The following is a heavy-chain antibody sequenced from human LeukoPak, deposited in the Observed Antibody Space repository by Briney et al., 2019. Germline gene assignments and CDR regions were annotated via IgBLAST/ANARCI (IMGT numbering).Heavy chain of an antibody. CDR3: ARDKRNYDILTGYFPQPGEGIDP. J-gene: IGHJ5*02. V-gene: IGHV3-11*01. Sequence: GGSLRLSCAASGFTFSDYYMSWIRQAPGKGLEWVSYISSSGSTIYYADSVKGRFTISRDNAKNSLYLQMNSLRAEDTAVYYCARDKRNYDILTGYFPQPGEGIDPWGQGTLVTVSS. CDR2: ISSSGSTI. D-gene: IGHD3-9*01. CDR1: GFTFSDYY.